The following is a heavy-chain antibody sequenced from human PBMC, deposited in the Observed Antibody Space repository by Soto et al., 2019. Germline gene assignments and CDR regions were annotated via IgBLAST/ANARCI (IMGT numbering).Heavy chain of an antibody. CDR3: AKDSEDASLNYYFDY. CDR1: GFTFDDYA. D-gene: IGHD3-16*01. CDR2: ISWNSGSI. J-gene: IGHJ4*02. V-gene: IGHV3-9*01. Sequence: EVQLVESGGGLVQPGRSLRLSCAASGFTFDDYAMHWVRQAPGKGLEWVSGISWNSGSIGYADSVKGRFTISRDNAKKSLYLQMNSLRAEDTALYYSAKDSEDASLNYYFDYWGQGTLVTVSS.